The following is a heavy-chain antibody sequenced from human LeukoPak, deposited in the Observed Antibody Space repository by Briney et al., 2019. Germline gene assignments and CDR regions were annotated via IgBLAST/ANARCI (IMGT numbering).Heavy chain of an antibody. J-gene: IGHJ4*02. CDR3: ARGSRTIELGDDY. D-gene: IGHD5-24*01. Sequence: PGGSLRLSCAASGFTFSDSYMSWIRQAPGKGLEWVSYISSSSSDTNYADSVKGRFTISRDNAKNSLYLQMNSLRAEDTAVYYCARGSRTIELGDDYWGQGTLVTVSS. V-gene: IGHV3-11*06. CDR1: GFTFSDSY. CDR2: ISSSSSDT.